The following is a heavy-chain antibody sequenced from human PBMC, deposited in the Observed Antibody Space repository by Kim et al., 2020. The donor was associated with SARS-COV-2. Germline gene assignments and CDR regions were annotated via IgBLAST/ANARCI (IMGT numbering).Heavy chain of an antibody. V-gene: IGHV3-43*02. D-gene: IGHD3-9*01. CDR3: AKDLYDILTGYSDYGMDV. CDR2: ISGDGGST. CDR1: GFTFDDYA. J-gene: IGHJ6*02. Sequence: GGSLRLSCAASGFTFDDYAMHWFRQAPGKGLEWVSLISGDGGSTYYADSVKGRFTLSRDNSKNSLYLQMNSLRTEDTALYYCAKDLYDILTGYSDYGMDVWGQGTTVTVPS.